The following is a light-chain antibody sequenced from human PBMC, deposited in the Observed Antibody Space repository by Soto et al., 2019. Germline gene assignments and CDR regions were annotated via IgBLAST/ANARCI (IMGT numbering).Light chain of an antibody. CDR1: PSVSTN. CDR2: GSS. CDR3: QQYGSSPLT. J-gene: IGKJ4*01. V-gene: IGKV3-15*01. Sequence: EIVMTQSPATLSVSPGERATLSCRASPSVSTNLAWYQHKPGQAPRLLIYGSSTRATDVPARFSGSGSETEFTLTISSLQSEDFAVYYCQQYGSSPLTFGGGTKVEIK.